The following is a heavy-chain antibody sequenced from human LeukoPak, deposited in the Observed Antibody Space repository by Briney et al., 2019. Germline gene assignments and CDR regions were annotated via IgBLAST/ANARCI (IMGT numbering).Heavy chain of an antibody. J-gene: IGHJ4*02. CDR1: GFTFSSYG. V-gene: IGHV3-33*01. Sequence: GRSLRLSCAASGFTFSSYGMHWVRQAPGKGLEWVAVIWYDGSNKYYADSVKGRFTISRDNSKNTLYLQMNSLRAEDTAVYYCARGAYYDILTGYYAQKPIDYWGQGTLVTASS. CDR3: ARGAYYDILTGYYAQKPIDY. D-gene: IGHD3-9*01. CDR2: IWYDGSNK.